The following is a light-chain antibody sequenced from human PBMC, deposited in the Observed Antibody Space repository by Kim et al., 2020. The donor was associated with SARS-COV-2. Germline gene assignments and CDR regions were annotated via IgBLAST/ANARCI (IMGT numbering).Light chain of an antibody. CDR2: GKN. V-gene: IGLV3-19*01. CDR3: KSRDSSGKVV. CDR1: SLRRYY. J-gene: IGLJ2*01. Sequence: SSELTQDPAVSVALGQTVRIKCQGDSLRRYYASWYQQKPGQAPVLVIYGKNNRPSGIPDRFSGSSSGNTASLTITGAQAEEEADYYCKSRDSSGKVVFGGGTKVTVL.